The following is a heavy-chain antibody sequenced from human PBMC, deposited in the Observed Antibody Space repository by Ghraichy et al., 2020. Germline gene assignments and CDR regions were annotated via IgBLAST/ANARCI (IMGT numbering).Heavy chain of an antibody. J-gene: IGHJ3*02. V-gene: IGHV4-59*01. CDR2: IYYSGST. CDR1: GGSISSYY. Sequence: SETLSLTCTVSGGSISSYYWSWIRQPPGKGLEWIGYIYYSGSTNYNPSLKSRVTISVDTSKNQFSLKLSSVTAADTAVYYCARLRDFYAFDIWGQGTMVTVSS. CDR3: ARLRDFYAFDI. D-gene: IGHD3-3*01.